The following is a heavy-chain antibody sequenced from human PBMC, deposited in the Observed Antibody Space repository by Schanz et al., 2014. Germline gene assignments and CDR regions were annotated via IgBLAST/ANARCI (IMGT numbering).Heavy chain of an antibody. J-gene: IGHJ4*02. CDR3: TTHGLGYYFDY. CDR2: ITYDGSNK. Sequence: QVELVESGGGVVQPGRSLRLSCAASGFTFSRHAMHWVRQAAGKGLEWVAAITYDGSNKYYAESVKGRFAISRDNSKDTLYLQMNSLRTEDTAVYYCTTHGLGYYFDYWGQGTLVPVSS. D-gene: IGHD3-10*01. CDR1: GFTFSRHA. V-gene: IGHV3-30*09.